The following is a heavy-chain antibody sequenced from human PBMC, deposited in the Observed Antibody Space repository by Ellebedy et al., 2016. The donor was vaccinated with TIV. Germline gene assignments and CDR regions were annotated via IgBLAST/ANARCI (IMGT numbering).Heavy chain of an antibody. CDR1: SYTFTSYG. CDR3: ARDLYGSSGWGSDY. CDR2: ISAYNGNT. D-gene: IGHD6-19*01. J-gene: IGHJ4*02. V-gene: IGHV1-18*01. Sequence: ASVKVSXKASSYTFTSYGISWVRQAPGQGLEWMGWISAYNGNTNYAQKLQGRVTMTTDTSTSTAYMELRSLRSDDTAVYYCARDLYGSSGWGSDYWGQGTLVTVSS.